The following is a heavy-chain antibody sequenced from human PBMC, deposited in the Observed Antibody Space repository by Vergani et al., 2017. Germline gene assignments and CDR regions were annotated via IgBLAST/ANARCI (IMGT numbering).Heavy chain of an antibody. Sequence: QVQLVQSGAEVKKPGASVKVSCKASGYTFTSYAMHWVRQAPGQRLEWMGWINAGNGNTKYSQKFQGRVTITRDTSASTAYMELSSLRSEETAVYYCARSGIYGDYSYAFDIWGQGTMVTVSS. CDR3: ARSGIYGDYSYAFDI. J-gene: IGHJ3*02. CDR2: INAGNGNT. V-gene: IGHV1-3*01. D-gene: IGHD4-17*01. CDR1: GYTFTSYA.